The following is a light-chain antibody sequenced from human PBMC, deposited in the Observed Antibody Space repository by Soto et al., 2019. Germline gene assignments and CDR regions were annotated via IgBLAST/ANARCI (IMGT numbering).Light chain of an antibody. CDR1: QSISSW. J-gene: IGKJ4*01. CDR2: KTS. Sequence: DIQMTQSPSTLSASVGDRVTITCRASQSISSWLAWYQQKPGKAPKLLIYKTSNLESGVPSRFSGSGSGTEFSLTISSLQPDDFATYYCQQYKSFSLTLGGGTRVEVK. CDR3: QQYKSFSLT. V-gene: IGKV1-5*03.